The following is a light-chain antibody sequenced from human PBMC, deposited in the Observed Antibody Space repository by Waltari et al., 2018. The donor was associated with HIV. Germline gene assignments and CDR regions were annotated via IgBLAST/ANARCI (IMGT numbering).Light chain of an antibody. CDR2: KNN. CDR3: AAWDDNLNGL. CDR1: RSNIGSNS. V-gene: IGLV1-44*01. Sequence: QSALTQPPSASGTPGQRVTISCSGSRSNIGSNSVTWYQQLPGTAPRLLIFKNNRRPSGVPVRFSGSKSGTSASLAISGLQSEDEADYYCAAWDDNLNGLFGGGTKLTVL. J-gene: IGLJ2*01.